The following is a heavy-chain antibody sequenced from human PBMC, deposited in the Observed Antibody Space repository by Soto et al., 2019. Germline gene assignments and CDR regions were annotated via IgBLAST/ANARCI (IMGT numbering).Heavy chain of an antibody. CDR3: ARDKITGLFVY. CDR2: INHSGST. V-gene: IGHV4-34*01. CDR1: GGSFSGYY. D-gene: IGHD2-8*02. J-gene: IGHJ4*02. Sequence: QVQLQQWGAGLLKPSETLSLTCAVYGGSFSGYYWTWIRQPPGTGLEWIGEINHSGSTSYNPSLKSRVTRSVGTSKNQFSLKLTSGTAAEAAVYYCARDKITGLFVYWGQGTLVTVSS.